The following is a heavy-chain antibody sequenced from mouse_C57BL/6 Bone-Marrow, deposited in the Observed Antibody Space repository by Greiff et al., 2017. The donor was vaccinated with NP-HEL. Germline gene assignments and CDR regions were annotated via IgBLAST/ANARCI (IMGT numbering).Heavy chain of an antibody. J-gene: IGHJ1*03. D-gene: IGHD1-1*01. V-gene: IGHV1-19*01. CDR1: GYTFTDYY. CDR3: APYYGSSRYCDV. CDR2: INPYNGGT. Sequence: VQLQQSGPVLVKPGASVKMSCKASGYTFTDYYMNWVKQSHGKSLEWIGVINPYNGGTSYNQKFKGKATLTVDKSSSTAYMELNSLTSEDSAVYYCAPYYGSSRYCDVWGTGTTVTVSS.